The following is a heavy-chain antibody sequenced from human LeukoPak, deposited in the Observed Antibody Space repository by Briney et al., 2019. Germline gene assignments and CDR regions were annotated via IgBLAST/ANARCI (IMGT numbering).Heavy chain of an antibody. D-gene: IGHD3-22*01. J-gene: IGHJ3*01. CDR1: GGSVSSGRYY. Sequence: SETLSLTCTVSGGSVSSGRYYWSWIRQSPGKGLEWIGYVYYSGSTNYNPSLKSRVTISLDASKNQFSLKLSSVTAADTAVYYCARDNYYEGAFDVWGQGTMVTVSS. CDR3: ARDNYYEGAFDV. CDR2: VYYSGST. V-gene: IGHV4-61*01.